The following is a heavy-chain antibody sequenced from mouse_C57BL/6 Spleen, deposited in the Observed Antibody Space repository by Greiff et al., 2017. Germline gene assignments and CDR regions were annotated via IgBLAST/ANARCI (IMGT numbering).Heavy chain of an antibody. V-gene: IGHV14-4*01. D-gene: IGHD1-1*01. CDR3: TTFSSYGYFDV. CDR1: GFNITDDY. Sequence: EVQLQQSGAELVRPGASVKLSCTASGFNITDDYMHWVKQRPEQGLEWIGWIDPENGDTEYASKFQGKATITADTSSNTAYLQLTSLTSEDTAVYYCTTFSSYGYFDVWGTGTTVTVSS. J-gene: IGHJ1*03. CDR2: IDPENGDT.